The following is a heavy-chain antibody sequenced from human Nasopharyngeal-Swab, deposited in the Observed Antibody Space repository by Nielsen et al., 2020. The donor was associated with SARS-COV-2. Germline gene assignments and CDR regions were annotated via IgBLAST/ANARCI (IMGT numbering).Heavy chain of an antibody. V-gene: IGHV3-7*01. CDR1: GFTFSSYW. J-gene: IGHJ6*02. Sequence: GESLKLSCAASGFTFSSYWMSWVRQAPGKGLEWVANIKQDGSEKYSVDSVKGRFTISKDNAKTSLYLQMNILRAEDTAVYYCARDMRGGNGYGDFYYYYGMDVWGQGTTVTVSS. CDR3: ARDMRGGNGYGDFYYYYGMDV. CDR2: IKQDGSEK. D-gene: IGHD4-17*01.